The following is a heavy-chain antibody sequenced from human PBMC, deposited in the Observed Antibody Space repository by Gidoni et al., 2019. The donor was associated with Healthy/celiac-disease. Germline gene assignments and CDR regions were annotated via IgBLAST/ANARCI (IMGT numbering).Heavy chain of an antibody. CDR2: ISGSGGST. J-gene: IGHJ4*02. Sequence: EVQLLESGGGLVQPGVSLRLSCAASGFTFSSYAMSWVRQAPGKGLEWVSAISGSGGSTYYADSVKGRFTISRDNAKNTLYLQMNSLRAEDTAVYYCAKDLKKGLTWFGYWGQGTLVTVSS. CDR1: GFTFSSYA. D-gene: IGHD3-10*01. CDR3: AKDLKKGLTWFGY. V-gene: IGHV3-23*01.